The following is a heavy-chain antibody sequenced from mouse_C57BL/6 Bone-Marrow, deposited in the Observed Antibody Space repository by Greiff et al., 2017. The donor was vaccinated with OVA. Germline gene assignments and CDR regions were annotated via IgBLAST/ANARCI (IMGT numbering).Heavy chain of an antibody. CDR3: ASRRYDYDGYYAMDY. V-gene: IGHV1-18*01. Sequence: VQLQQPGAELVKPGASVKMSCKASGYTFTDYNMDWVKQSHGKSLEWIGDINPNNGGTIYNQKFKGKATLTVDKSSSTAYMELRSLTSEDTAVYYCASRRYDYDGYYAMDYWGQGTSVTVSS. D-gene: IGHD2-4*01. CDR2: INPNNGGT. J-gene: IGHJ4*01. CDR1: GYTFTDYN.